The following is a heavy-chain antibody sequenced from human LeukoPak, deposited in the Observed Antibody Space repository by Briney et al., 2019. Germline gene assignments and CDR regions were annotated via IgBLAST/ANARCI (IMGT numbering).Heavy chain of an antibody. CDR2: ISSSSSTI. J-gene: IGHJ6*03. V-gene: IGHV3-48*01. CDR1: GFTFSNAW. D-gene: IGHD4-17*01. CDR3: AGTTVTTLRYYYYYMDV. Sequence: PGGSLRLSCAASGFTFSNAWMSWVRQAPGKGLEWVSYISSSSSTIYYADSVKGRFTISRDNAKNPLYLQMNSLRAEDTAVYYCAGTTVTTLRYYYYYMDVWGKGTTVTVSS.